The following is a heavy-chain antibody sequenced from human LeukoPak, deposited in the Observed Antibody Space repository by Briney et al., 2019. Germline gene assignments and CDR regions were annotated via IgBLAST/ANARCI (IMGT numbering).Heavy chain of an antibody. CDR3: ASRNQYCGGDCFWAFDI. J-gene: IGHJ3*02. CDR2: ISSSGSYI. V-gene: IGHV3-21*01. CDR1: GFTFSRYS. Sequence: GGSLRLSCGASGFTFSRYSMNWVRQAPGKELEWVSSISSSGSYIYYADSVKGRFTISRDNAKNSLYLQMNSLRAEDTAVYYCASRNQYCGGDCFWAFDIWGQGTMVTASS. D-gene: IGHD2-21*02.